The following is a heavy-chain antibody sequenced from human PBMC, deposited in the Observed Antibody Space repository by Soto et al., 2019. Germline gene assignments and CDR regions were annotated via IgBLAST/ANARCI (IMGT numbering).Heavy chain of an antibody. CDR3: ARCRGSSSWPTYYYYGMDV. J-gene: IGHJ6*02. D-gene: IGHD6-13*01. CDR1: GGTFSCYA. CDR2: IIPIFGTA. V-gene: IGHV1-69*13. Sequence: AAVKVSCKASGGTFSCYAISWVRQAPGQGLEWMGGIIPIFGTANYAQKFQGRVTITADESTSTAYMELSSLRSEDTAVYYCARCRGSSSWPTYYYYGMDVWGQGTTVTVSS.